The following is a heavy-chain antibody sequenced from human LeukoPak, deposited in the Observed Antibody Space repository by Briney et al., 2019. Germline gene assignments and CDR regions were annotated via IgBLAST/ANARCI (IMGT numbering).Heavy chain of an antibody. CDR2: IIHILGIA. CDR3: ARAPNYYDSSGYLVYYYGMDV. V-gene: IGHV1-69*02. CDR1: GGTFSSYT. J-gene: IGHJ6*02. D-gene: IGHD3-22*01. Sequence: SVKVSCKASGGTFSSYTISWVRQAPGQGLEWMGRIIHILGIANYAQKFQGRVTITADKSTSTAYMELSSLRSEDTAVYYCARAPNYYDSSGYLVYYYGMDVWGQGTTVTVSS.